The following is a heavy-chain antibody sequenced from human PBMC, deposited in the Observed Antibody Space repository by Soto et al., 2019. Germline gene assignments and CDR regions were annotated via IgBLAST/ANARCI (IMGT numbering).Heavy chain of an antibody. CDR1: GGSISSGGYS. Sequence: QLQLQESGSGLLKPSQTLSLTCAMSGGSISSGGYSWSWIRQPPGKGLEWMGYIYHSGRTYYNPSIKSGVTMSVHMSNNQLSLKLSSGTAADTAVYYCATKDFAGSGRESSTFDYWGQGTLVTISS. CDR2: IYHSGRT. D-gene: IGHD2-15*01. CDR3: ATKDFAGSGRESSTFDY. V-gene: IGHV4-30-2*01. J-gene: IGHJ4*02.